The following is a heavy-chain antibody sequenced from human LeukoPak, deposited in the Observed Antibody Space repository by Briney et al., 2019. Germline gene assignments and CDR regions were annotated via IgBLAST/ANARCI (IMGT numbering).Heavy chain of an antibody. D-gene: IGHD2-2*01. V-gene: IGHV4-34*01. CDR2: INHSGST. CDR1: GGSFSGYY. J-gene: IGHJ4*02. CDR3: ARHRGCSSTSCYRVRGYFDY. Sequence: SETLSLTCAVYGGSFSGYYWSWIRQPPGKGLEWIGEINHSGSTNYNPSLKSRVTISVDTSKNQFSLKLSSVTAADTAVYYCARHRGCSSTSCYRVRGYFDYWGQGTLVTVSS.